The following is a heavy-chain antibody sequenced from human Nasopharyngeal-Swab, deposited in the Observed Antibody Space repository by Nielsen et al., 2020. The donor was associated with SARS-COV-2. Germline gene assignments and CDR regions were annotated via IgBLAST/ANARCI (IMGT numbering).Heavy chain of an antibody. CDR2: ISEDGSIT. CDR3: ASQLGHPDS. CDR1: GFTFSSHW. Sequence: GGSLRLSCAASGFTFSSHWMHWVRQAPGKGLVWVSRISEDGSITTYADSAKGRFTISRDNAKNTLFLQMHSLRADDTAIYYCASQLGHPDSWGQGTLVTVSS. V-gene: IGHV3-74*01. J-gene: IGHJ4*02. D-gene: IGHD2-2*01.